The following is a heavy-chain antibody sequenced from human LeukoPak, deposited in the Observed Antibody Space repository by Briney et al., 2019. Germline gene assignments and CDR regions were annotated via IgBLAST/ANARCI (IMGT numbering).Heavy chain of an antibody. D-gene: IGHD3-10*01. V-gene: IGHV1-69*13. J-gene: IGHJ5*02. CDR2: IIPIFGTA. CDR1: GGPFRNYA. CDR3: ARDQPNYYGSENWFDP. Sequence: SVEVSCKASGGPFRNYAISWVRQAPGQGLEWMGGIIPIFGTANYAQKFQGRITITADESTTTAYMELSSLRSEDTAVYYCARDQPNYYGSENWFDPWGQGTLVTVSS.